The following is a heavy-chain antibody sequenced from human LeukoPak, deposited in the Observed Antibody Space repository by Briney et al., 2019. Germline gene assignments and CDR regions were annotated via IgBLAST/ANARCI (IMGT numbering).Heavy chain of an antibody. V-gene: IGHV3-74*01. CDR1: GFTFSSYW. CDR3: ARGPNYGDLDY. D-gene: IGHD4-17*01. Sequence: PGGSLRLSCAASGFTFSSYWMHWVRQAPGKGLVWVSRINSDGSSTSYADSVKGRFTISRDNAKNTLYLQMNSLRAEDTAVYYCARGPNYGDLDYWGQGTLVTVSS. CDR2: INSDGSST. J-gene: IGHJ4*02.